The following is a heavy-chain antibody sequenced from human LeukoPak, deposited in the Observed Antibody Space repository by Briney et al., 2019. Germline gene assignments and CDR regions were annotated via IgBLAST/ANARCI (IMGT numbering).Heavy chain of an antibody. V-gene: IGHV3-23*01. Sequence: GGSLRLSCAASGFTFSSYAMSWDRQAPGKGLEWVSAISGSGGSTYYADSVKGRFTISRDNSKNTLYLQMNSLRAEDTAVYYCAKMPRGSTMIVVASSDYWGQGTLVTVSS. CDR1: GFTFSSYA. CDR2: ISGSGGST. J-gene: IGHJ4*02. D-gene: IGHD3-22*01. CDR3: AKMPRGSTMIVVASSDY.